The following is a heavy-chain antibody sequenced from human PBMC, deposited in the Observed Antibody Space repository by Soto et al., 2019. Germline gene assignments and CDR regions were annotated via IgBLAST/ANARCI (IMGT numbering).Heavy chain of an antibody. CDR2: IYTSGIT. J-gene: IGHJ4*02. CDR3: ARDLEYSYGFDF. Sequence: SETLSLTCTVCGGSIGRYHWSWIRQPAGKGLGWIGRIYTSGITNYSPSLKSRVTMSLDTSKNQFSLRLSPVTAADTAVYYCARDLEYSYGFDFWGQGALVTVSS. CDR1: GGSIGRYH. V-gene: IGHV4-4*07. D-gene: IGHD5-18*01.